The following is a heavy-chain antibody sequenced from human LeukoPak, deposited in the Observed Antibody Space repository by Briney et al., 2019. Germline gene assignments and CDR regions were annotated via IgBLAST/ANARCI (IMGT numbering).Heavy chain of an antibody. J-gene: IGHJ6*03. Sequence: SETLSLTCAVYGGSFSGYYWSWIRQPPGKGLEWIGEINHSGSTNYNPSLKSRVTISVDTSKNQLSLKLSAVTAADTAVYYCASIRRGFGESSKYYSYYYMDVWGNGTTVPIS. D-gene: IGHD3-10*01. V-gene: IGHV4-34*01. CDR2: INHSGST. CDR3: ASIRRGFGESSKYYSYYYMDV. CDR1: GGSFSGYY.